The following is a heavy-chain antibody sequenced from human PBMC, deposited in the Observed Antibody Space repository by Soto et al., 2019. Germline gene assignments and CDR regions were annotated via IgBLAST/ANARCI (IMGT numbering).Heavy chain of an antibody. Sequence: SETLSLTCTVSGGSISSGDYYWSWIRQPPGKGLEWIGYIYYSGSTYYNPSLKSRVTISVDTSKNQFSLKLSSVTAADTAVYYCARESSSSGWFDPWGQGTLVTVSS. CDR1: GGSISSGDYY. D-gene: IGHD6-6*01. CDR3: ARESSSSGWFDP. V-gene: IGHV4-30-4*01. CDR2: IYYSGST. J-gene: IGHJ5*02.